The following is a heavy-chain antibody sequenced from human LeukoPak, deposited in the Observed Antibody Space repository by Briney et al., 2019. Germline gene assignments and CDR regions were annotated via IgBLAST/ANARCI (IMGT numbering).Heavy chain of an antibody. D-gene: IGHD1-26*01. CDR2: ISGSGGST. J-gene: IGHJ4*02. CDR1: GFTLSNYN. CDR3: AKDPSRGSGSYWGSYFDY. Sequence: GGSLRLSCAASGFTLSNYNMNWVRQAPGKGLEWVSAISGSGGSTYYADSVKGRFTISRDNSKNTLYLQMNSLRAEDTAVYYCAKDPSRGSGSYWGSYFDYWGQGTLVTVSS. V-gene: IGHV3-23*01.